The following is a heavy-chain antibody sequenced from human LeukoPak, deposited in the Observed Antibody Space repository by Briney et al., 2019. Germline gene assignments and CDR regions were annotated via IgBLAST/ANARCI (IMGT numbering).Heavy chain of an antibody. CDR1: GYTFTGYY. V-gene: IGHV1-2*02. D-gene: IGHD1-26*01. CDR2: INPNSGGT. CDR3: AREYSGSYSLDY. Sequence: ASVKVSCKASGYTFTGYYMHWVRQAPGQGLEWMGWINPNSGGTNYAQKFQGRVTMTRDTSISTAYMELSRLRSDDTAVYHCAREYSGSYSLDYWGQGTLVTVSS. J-gene: IGHJ4*02.